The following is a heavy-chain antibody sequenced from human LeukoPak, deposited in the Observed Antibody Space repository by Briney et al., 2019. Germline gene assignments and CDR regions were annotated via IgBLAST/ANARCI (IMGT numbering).Heavy chain of an antibody. D-gene: IGHD1-26*01. CDR1: GYTFTSYY. Sequence: GASVKVSCKASGYTFTSYYMHWVRQAPGQGLEWMGIINPSGGSTSYAQKFQGRVTMTRDMSTSTVYMELSSLRSEDTAVYYCARGGGSYYNYYYYYMDAWGKGTTVTVSS. V-gene: IGHV1-46*01. CDR2: INPSGGST. J-gene: IGHJ6*03. CDR3: ARGGGSYYNYYYYYMDA.